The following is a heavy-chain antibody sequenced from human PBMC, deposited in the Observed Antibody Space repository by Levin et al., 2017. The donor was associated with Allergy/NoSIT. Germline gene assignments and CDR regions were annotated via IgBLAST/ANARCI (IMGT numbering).Heavy chain of an antibody. Sequence: PSETLSLTCAVSGDSIVSTDWWSWVRQPPGKGLQWIGEIYHTGSTNYNPSLKNRVSISMDKSKNEFTLRLSSVTAADTAMYYCARARNVGRFDPWGQGTQVTVSS. D-gene: IGHD2-15*01. CDR3: ARARNVGRFDP. CDR1: GDSIVSTDW. J-gene: IGHJ5*02. CDR2: IYHTGST. V-gene: IGHV4-4*02.